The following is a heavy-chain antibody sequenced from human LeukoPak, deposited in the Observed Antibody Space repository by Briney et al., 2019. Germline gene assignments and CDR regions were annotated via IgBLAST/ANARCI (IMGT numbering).Heavy chain of an antibody. CDR3: SRTGDQGY. D-gene: IGHD3-10*01. CDR1: GFTFSIYS. V-gene: IGHV3-21*04. J-gene: IGHJ4*02. Sequence: GRSLRLSCAASGFTFSIYSMNWVRQAPGKGLEWVSSISSGNYIYYADSVKGRFTISRDNAKNSLYLQMNSLSAEDTALYYCSRTGDQGYWGQGTLVTVSS. CDR2: ISSGNYI.